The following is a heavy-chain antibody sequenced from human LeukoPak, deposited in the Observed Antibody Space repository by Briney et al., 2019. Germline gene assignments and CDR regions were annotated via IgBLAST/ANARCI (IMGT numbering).Heavy chain of an antibody. Sequence: GGSLRLSCAASGFTFSSYGMHWVRQAPGKGLEWVAVIWYDGSNKYYADSVKGRFTISRDNAKNSLYLQMNSLRAEDTAVYYCAREVPEGSSGHYYYYYGMDVWGQGTTVTVSS. CDR1: GFTFSSYG. CDR2: IWYDGSNK. V-gene: IGHV3-33*01. CDR3: AREVPEGSSGHYYYYYGMDV. J-gene: IGHJ6*02. D-gene: IGHD6-19*01.